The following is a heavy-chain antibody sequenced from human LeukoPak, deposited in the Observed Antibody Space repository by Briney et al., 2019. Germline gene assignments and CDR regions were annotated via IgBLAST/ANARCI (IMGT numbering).Heavy chain of an antibody. J-gene: IGHJ4*02. CDR1: GGSISSYY. CDR3: ARDSYSSGSHYFDY. Sequence: PSETLSLTCTLSGGSISSYYWTWIRQPPGKGLEWIGYIYYSGSTNYNPSLKSRVTISVDTSKNQFSLKLSSVTAADTAVYYCARDSYSSGSHYFDYWGQGTLVTVSS. V-gene: IGHV4-59*01. CDR2: IYYSGST. D-gene: IGHD6-19*01.